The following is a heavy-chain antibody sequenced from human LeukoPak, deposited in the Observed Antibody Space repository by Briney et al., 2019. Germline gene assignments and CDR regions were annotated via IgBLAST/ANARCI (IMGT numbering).Heavy chain of an antibody. V-gene: IGHV4-30-4*01. D-gene: IGHD3-10*01. CDR2: IYYSGST. CDR1: GGPISSGDYY. J-gene: IGHJ4*02. Sequence: SETLSLTCTVSGGPISSGDYYWSWIRQPPGKGLEWIGYIYYSGSTYYNPSLKSRVTISVDTSKNQFSLKLSSVTAADTAVYYCARDHMVRGYYFDYWGQGTLVTVSS. CDR3: ARDHMVRGYYFDY.